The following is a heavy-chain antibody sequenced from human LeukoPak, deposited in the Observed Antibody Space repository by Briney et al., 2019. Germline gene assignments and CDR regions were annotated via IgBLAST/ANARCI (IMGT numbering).Heavy chain of an antibody. V-gene: IGHV3-33*01. Sequence: GRSLRLSCAASGFTFSSYGMHWVRQAPGKGLEWVAVIWYDGSNKYYADSVEGRFTISRDNSKNTLYLQMNSLRAEDTAAYYCARDRAAGAFDYWGQGTLVTVSS. CDR1: GFTFSSYG. CDR3: ARDRAAGAFDY. D-gene: IGHD6-13*01. J-gene: IGHJ4*02. CDR2: IWYDGSNK.